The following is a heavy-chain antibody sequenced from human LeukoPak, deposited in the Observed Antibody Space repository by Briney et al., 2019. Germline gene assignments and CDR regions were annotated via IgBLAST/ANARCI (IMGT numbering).Heavy chain of an antibody. CDR1: GFTFSTYW. Sequence: SGGSLRLSCAASGFTFSTYWMHWVRQAPGEGLVWVSRIKSDGSDTSYADSVKGRFTISRDNAKNTLYLQMNSLRAEDTAVYYCARGFWTGVEYWGRGAQVTVSS. J-gene: IGHJ4*02. D-gene: IGHD3/OR15-3a*01. CDR3: ARGFWTGVEY. CDR2: IKSDGSDT. V-gene: IGHV3-74*01.